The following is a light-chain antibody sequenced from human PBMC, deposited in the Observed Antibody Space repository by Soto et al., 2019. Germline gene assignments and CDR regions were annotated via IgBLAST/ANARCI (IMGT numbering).Light chain of an antibody. CDR2: AAS. CDR1: QGIGTY. V-gene: IGKV1-9*01. CDR3: QQYYSYPRS. J-gene: IGKJ5*01. Sequence: IQLSQSPPSLSASVGDRVTVTCRASQGIGTYLAWYQQKPGKAPKLLIYAASTLQSGVPSRFSGSGSGTDFTLTISCLQSEDFATYYCQQYYSYPRSFGQGTRLEIK.